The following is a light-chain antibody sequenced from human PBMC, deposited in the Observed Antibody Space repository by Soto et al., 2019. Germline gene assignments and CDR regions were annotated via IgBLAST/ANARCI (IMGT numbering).Light chain of an antibody. CDR1: SSNIGSNT. CDR3: AAWDDSLNGWV. Sequence: QSVLTQPPSASGTPGQRITLSCSGSSSNIGSNTINWYQQLPGTAPKLLIYSHNQRPSGVPDRFSGYKSGTSASLAISGPQSEDGTDYYCAAWDDSLNGWVFGGGTQLTVL. CDR2: SHN. V-gene: IGLV1-44*01. J-gene: IGLJ2*01.